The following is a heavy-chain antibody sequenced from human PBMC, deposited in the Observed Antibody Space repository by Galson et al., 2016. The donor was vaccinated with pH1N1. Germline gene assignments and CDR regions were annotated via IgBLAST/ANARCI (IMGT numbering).Heavy chain of an antibody. J-gene: IGHJ4*02. V-gene: IGHV6-1*01. CDR1: GDSVSSHTSA. CDR3: ARWDHSASYIDV. D-gene: IGHD3-10*01. Sequence: CAISGDSVSSHTSAWTWLRQSPSRGLEWLGRTYCRARWYNNYGVSVAGRISITPDTAKNQFSLQLKSVNPEDTAVYFCARWDHSASYIDVWGQGTLVTVSS. CDR2: TYCRARWYN.